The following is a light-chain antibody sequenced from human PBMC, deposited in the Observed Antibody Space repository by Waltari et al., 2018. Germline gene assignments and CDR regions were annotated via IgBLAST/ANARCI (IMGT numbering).Light chain of an antibody. Sequence: QSVLAQPPSASETPGQRVTISCSGSSSNIGSNYIYWYQQRPGTAPKLLIYRGHERPAGVPERFSGSKSGTSASLAISGLRAEDEADYYCATWDDSLTAWVFGGGTKVTVV. CDR3: ATWDDSLTAWV. V-gene: IGLV1-47*01. CDR2: RGH. J-gene: IGLJ3*02. CDR1: SSNIGSNY.